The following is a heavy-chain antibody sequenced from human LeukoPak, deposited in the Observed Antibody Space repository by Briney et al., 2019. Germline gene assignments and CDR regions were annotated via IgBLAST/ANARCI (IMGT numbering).Heavy chain of an antibody. CDR3: ARKIQRRYYFYMDV. D-gene: IGHD1-1*01. Sequence: GGSLRLSCAASGFTFSDYYMSWIRQAPGKGLEWVTEISFSGATIYYADSVRGRFAISRDNAKNSLYLQMSSLRAEDTAIYYCARKIQRRYYFYMDVWGKGTTVTVSS. CDR1: GFTFSDYY. V-gene: IGHV3-11*04. CDR2: ISFSGATI. J-gene: IGHJ6*03.